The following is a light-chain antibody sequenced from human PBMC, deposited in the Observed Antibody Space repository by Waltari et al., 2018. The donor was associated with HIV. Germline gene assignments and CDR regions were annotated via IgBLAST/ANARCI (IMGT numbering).Light chain of an antibody. CDR2: DVA. CDR1: SSDFGRYDL. J-gene: IGLJ1*01. V-gene: IGLV2-23*02. Sequence: QSALTQPASVSGSPGQSITISCTGTSSDFGRYDLLSWYQQYPGKAPKLLIHDVAQRPSGVSTRFSGSRSGNTASLTISGLQAEDEADYYCCSLGSGPSLRVFGTGTKVTV. CDR3: CSLGSGPSLRV.